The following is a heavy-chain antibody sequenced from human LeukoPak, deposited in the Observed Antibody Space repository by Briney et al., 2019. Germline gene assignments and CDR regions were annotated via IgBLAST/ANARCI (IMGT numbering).Heavy chain of an antibody. J-gene: IGHJ4*02. CDR3: ATLAGYIYGVTSDF. Sequence: PSETLSLTSTVSADSISSFYWSWIRQPPGKGLEWIGYIYYTGNTNYNPSLKSRVTISVDTSRNQFSLKLTSVTAADTAVYYCATLAGYIYGVTSDFWGQGTLVTVSS. D-gene: IGHD5-18*01. CDR1: ADSISSFY. V-gene: IGHV4-59*08. CDR2: IYYTGNT.